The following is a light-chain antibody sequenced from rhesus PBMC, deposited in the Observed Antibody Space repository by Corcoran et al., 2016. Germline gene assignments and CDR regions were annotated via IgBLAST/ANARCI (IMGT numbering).Light chain of an antibody. Sequence: DIQMTQSPSSLSVSVGDTVTITCRVSQSSSSWLDWYQQKPGKAPKLLIYKASSLQRGVPSRYSGCGSGTDFTLPLSSLQPDDFATYYSLQCSSSPCTFGLGTKVEIK. J-gene: IGKJ1*01. CDR2: KAS. CDR1: QSSSSW. CDR3: LQCSSSPCT. V-gene: IGKV1-22*01.